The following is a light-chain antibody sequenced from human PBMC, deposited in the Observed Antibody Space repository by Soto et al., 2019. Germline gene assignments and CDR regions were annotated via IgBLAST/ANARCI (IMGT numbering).Light chain of an antibody. V-gene: IGLV2-11*01. Sequence: QSALTQPRSVSGSPGQSVTISCTGTSSDVGGYNYVSWYQQHPDKAPKVMIYDVNRRPSGVPGRFSGSKSGNTASLTISGLQAEDESDYYCCSYAGGNYVFGTGTKLTVL. CDR1: SSDVGGYNY. J-gene: IGLJ1*01. CDR2: DVN. CDR3: CSYAGGNYV.